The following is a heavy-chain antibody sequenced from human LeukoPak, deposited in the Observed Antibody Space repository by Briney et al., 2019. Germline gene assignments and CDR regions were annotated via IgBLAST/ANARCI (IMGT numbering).Heavy chain of an antibody. CDR3: AREAPTGERAFDI. D-gene: IGHD1-1*01. CDR1: GGSISSGSYY. V-gene: IGHV4-61*02. CDR2: IYTSGST. Sequence: SQTLSLTCTVSGGSISSGSYYWSWIRQPAGKGLEWIGRIYTSGSTNYNPSLKRRVTMSVDTSKNQFSLKLSSVTAADTAVYYCAREAPTGERAFDIWGQGTMVTVSS. J-gene: IGHJ3*02.